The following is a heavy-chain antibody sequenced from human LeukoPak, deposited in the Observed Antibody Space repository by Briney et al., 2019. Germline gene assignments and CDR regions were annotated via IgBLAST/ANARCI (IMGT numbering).Heavy chain of an antibody. CDR2: IYHSGST. CDR1: GGSISSSNW. J-gene: IGHJ4*02. D-gene: IGHD6-19*01. CDR3: ARDPSGWSPFDY. Sequence: SETLSVTYAVSGGSISSSNWWSWVRQPPGKGLEWIGEIYHSGSTNYNPSLKSRVTISVDKSKNQFSLKLSPVTAADTAVYYCARDPSGWSPFDYWGQGTLVTVSS. V-gene: IGHV4-4*02.